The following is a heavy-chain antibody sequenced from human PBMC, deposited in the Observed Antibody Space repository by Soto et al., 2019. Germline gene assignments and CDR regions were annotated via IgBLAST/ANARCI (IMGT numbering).Heavy chain of an antibody. CDR1: GFIFNSYS. CDR3: ASSASPDAY. V-gene: IGHV3-48*01. J-gene: IGHJ4*02. CDR2: INSGSTSV. Sequence: EVQLVESGGGLVQPGGSLRLSCVASGFIFNSYSMNWVRQAPGKGLEWISYINSGSTSVFYADSVEGQFSISRDNAKNSLYLQMNSLRAEDTAVYYCASSASPDAYWGQGTLVTVSS. D-gene: IGHD1-26*01.